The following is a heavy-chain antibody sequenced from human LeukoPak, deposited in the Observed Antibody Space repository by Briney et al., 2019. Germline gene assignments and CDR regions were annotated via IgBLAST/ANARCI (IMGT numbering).Heavy chain of an antibody. J-gene: IGHJ5*02. Sequence: GGPLRLSCAASGFTLSSYAMSWVRQAPGKGLEWVSAISDTGNTYHADSVKGRFTISRDNAKNSLYLQMSSLRAEDTAVYYCARGSGYDYHWGQGTLVTVSS. CDR3: ARGSGYDYH. V-gene: IGHV3-23*01. CDR1: GFTLSSYA. CDR2: ISDTGNT. D-gene: IGHD5-12*01.